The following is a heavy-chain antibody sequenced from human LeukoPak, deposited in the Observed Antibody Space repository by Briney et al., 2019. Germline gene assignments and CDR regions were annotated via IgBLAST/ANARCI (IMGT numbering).Heavy chain of an antibody. D-gene: IGHD3-10*01. V-gene: IGHV1-2*02. Sequence: GASVKVSCKASGYAFTDYYVHWVRQAPGQGLEWMGWFNPGNGGTNSVQKFQGRVTMTGDTSMRTVYMELTRLRSDDTAVYYCARNHVAIQWFGEGGFDPWGQGTLVTVSS. CDR2: FNPGNGGT. J-gene: IGHJ5*02. CDR3: ARNHVAIQWFGEGGFDP. CDR1: GYAFTDYY.